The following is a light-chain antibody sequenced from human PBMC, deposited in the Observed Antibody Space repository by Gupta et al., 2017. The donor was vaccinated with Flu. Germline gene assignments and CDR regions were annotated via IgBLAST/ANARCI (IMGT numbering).Light chain of an antibody. J-gene: IGLJ2*01. V-gene: IGLV2-14*04. CDR1: SSDVGGYNY. CDR3: SSYTSSSPVV. Sequence: SITISCTGTSSDVGGYNYVSWYQQHPGKAPKLMIYDVSNRPSGVSNRFSGSKSGNTASLTISGLQAEDEADYYCSSYTSSSPVVFGGGTKLTVL. CDR2: DVS.